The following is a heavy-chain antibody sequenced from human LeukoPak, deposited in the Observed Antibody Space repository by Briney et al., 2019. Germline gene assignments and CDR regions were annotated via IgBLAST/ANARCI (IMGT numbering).Heavy chain of an antibody. CDR1: GFTFSTYG. J-gene: IGHJ3*02. D-gene: IGHD6-19*01. CDR3: AKAKAVAVPGAFDI. Sequence: WGSLRLSCAASGFTFSTYGLHWVRQAPGKRLEWVAFIRYDGNNKHYADSVKGRFTISRDNSKKTLYLQMNSLRAEDTAVYYCAKAKAVAVPGAFDIWGQGTMVTVSS. CDR2: IRYDGNNK. V-gene: IGHV3-30*02.